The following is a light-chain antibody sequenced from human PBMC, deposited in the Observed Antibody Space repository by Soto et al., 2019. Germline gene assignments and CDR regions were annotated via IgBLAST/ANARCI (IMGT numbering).Light chain of an antibody. V-gene: IGKV1-5*01. CDR1: QSIRHY. J-gene: IGKJ1*01. Sequence: DIQMTQSPPTLSASVGDRVTITCRASQSIRHYLAWYQQMPGKAPKLLIYGASTLQSGVPSRFSGSGSGTEFTLTISNLQPDDFGTYFCQHHNSYSQTFGQGTKVDIK. CDR3: QHHNSYSQT. CDR2: GAS.